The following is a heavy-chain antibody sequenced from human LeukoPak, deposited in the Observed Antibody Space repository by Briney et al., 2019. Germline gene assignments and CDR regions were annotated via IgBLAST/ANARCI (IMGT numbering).Heavy chain of an antibody. CDR1: GGSITSGDYY. CDR2: SSYSGST. D-gene: IGHD3-16*02. CDR3: ARDYRWYYFDY. J-gene: IGHJ4*02. V-gene: IGHV4-31*03. Sequence: PSETLSLTCTVSGGSITSGDYYWTWIRQHPGEGLEWIGYSSYSGSTYHNPSLKSRVTISVDTSRNQFSLKLSSVTAADTAVYYCARDYRWYYFDYWGQGTLVTVSS.